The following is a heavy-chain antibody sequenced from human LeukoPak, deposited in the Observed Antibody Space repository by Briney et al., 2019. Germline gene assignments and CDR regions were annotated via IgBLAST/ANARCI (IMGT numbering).Heavy chain of an antibody. V-gene: IGHV1-69*01. CDR2: IIPIFGTA. Sequence: ASVKVSCKASGGTFSSYAISWVRQAPGQGLEWMGGIIPIFGTANYAQKLQGRVTITADESTSTAYMELSSLRSEDTAVYYCARAGDCWSGYYFVWFDPWGQGTLVTVSS. CDR3: ARAGDCWSGYYFVWFDP. D-gene: IGHD3-3*01. CDR1: GGTFSSYA. J-gene: IGHJ5*02.